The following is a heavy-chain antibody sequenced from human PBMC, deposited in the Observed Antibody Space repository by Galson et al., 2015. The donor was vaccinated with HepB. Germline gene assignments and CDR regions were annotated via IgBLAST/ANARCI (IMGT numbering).Heavy chain of an antibody. CDR3: ARDGGALATVWGY. J-gene: IGHJ4*02. CDR1: GFTFNSYG. D-gene: IGHD4-11*01. Sequence: SLRLSCAASGFTFNSYGMHWVRQAPGKGLEWVAVIWYDGSNKYYADSVKGRFTTSRDNSKNTLYLQMNSLRAEDTAVYYCARDGGALATVWGYWGQGTLVTVSS. CDR2: IWYDGSNK. V-gene: IGHV3-33*01.